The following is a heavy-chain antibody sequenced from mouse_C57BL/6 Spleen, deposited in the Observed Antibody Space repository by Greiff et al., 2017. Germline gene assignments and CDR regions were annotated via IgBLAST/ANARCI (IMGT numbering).Heavy chain of an antibody. V-gene: IGHV1-72*01. Sequence: VQLQQPGAELVKPGASVKLSCKASGYTFTSYWMHWVKQRPGRGLEWIGRIEPNSGGNKYNEKFKSKATLTVDKPSSTAYMQLSSLTSEDSAVYYCARFEGGYYSYAMDYWGQGTSVTVSS. CDR2: IEPNSGGN. D-gene: IGHD2-3*01. CDR1: GYTFTSYW. CDR3: ARFEGGYYSYAMDY. J-gene: IGHJ4*01.